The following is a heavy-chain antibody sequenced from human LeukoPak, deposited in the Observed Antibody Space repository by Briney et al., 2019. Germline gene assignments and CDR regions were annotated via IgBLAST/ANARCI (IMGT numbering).Heavy chain of an antibody. J-gene: IGHJ4*02. CDR2: ISGSGGST. CDR3: AKGQHIVVVIAIRGYYFDY. V-gene: IGHV3-23*01. D-gene: IGHD2-21*01. Sequence: GGSLRLSCAASGFTFSSYAMSWVRQAPGKGLEWVSAISGSGGSTYYADSVKGRFTISRDNSKNTLYLQMNSLRAEDTAVYYCAKGQHIVVVIAIRGYYFDYWGQGTLVTVSS. CDR1: GFTFSSYA.